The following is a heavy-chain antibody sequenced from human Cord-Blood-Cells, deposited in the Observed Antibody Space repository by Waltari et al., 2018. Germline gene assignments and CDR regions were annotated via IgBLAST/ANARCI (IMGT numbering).Heavy chain of an antibody. CDR3: ASNYYGSGSYYDY. CDR2: MNPNSGNT. J-gene: IGHJ4*02. V-gene: IGHV1-8*01. Sequence: QVQLVQSGAEVKKPGASVKVSCKASGYTFTSYDINWVRQATGQGLEWMGGMNPNSGNTGYAQKFQGRVTMTRNTSISTAYMELSSLRSEDTAVYCCASNYYGSGSYYDYWGQGTLVTVSS. D-gene: IGHD3-10*01. CDR1: GYTFTSYD.